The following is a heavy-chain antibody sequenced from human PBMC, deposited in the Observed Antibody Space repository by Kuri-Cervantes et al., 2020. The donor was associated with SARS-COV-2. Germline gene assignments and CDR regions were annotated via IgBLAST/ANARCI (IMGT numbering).Heavy chain of an antibody. J-gene: IGHJ6*02. V-gene: IGHV4-34*01. D-gene: IGHD2-15*01. CDR3: ARGQVAGYYYGMDV. CDR2: INHSGST. Sequence: SQTLSLTCAVYGGSFSGYYWSWIRQPPGKGLEWIGEINHSGSTNYNPSLKSRVTISVDTSKNQFSLKLSSVTAADTAVYYCARGQVAGYYYGMDVWGQGALVTVSS. CDR1: GGSFSGYY.